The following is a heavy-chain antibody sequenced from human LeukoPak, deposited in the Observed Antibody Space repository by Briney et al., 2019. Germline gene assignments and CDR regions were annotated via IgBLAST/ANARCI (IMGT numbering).Heavy chain of an antibody. CDR3: ARSLNDYVWGSYRPDAFDI. D-gene: IGHD3-16*02. CDR1: GYSFVLYG. Sequence: GASVKVSCKASGYSFVLYGISWVRQAPGEGPEWMGWISGSTGDTNYTQKFQGRVTMTTDTSTSTAYMELRSLRSDDTAVYYCARSLNDYVWGSYRPDAFDIWGQGTMVTVSS. CDR2: ISGSTGDT. J-gene: IGHJ3*02. V-gene: IGHV1-18*01.